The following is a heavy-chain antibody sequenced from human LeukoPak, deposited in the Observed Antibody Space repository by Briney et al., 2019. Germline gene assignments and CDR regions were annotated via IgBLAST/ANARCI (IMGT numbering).Heavy chain of an antibody. CDR2: FDPEDGET. CDR3: ARDAGYLDP. D-gene: IGHD6-13*01. J-gene: IGHJ5*02. CDR1: VYTLTELS. V-gene: IGHV1-24*01. Sequence: ASVNVSLKFSVYTLTELSMHWLRQAPGKGLGGMGGFDPEDGETIYAQKFQGRVTMTTDTSTSTAYMELRSLRYDDTAVYYCARDAGYLDPWGQGTLVTVSS.